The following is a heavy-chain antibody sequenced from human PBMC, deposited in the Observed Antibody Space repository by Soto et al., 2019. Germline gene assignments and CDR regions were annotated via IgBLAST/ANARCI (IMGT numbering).Heavy chain of an antibody. CDR1: GFTFSSYA. D-gene: IGHD6-25*01. CDR3: AKDGPERVYYYYGMDV. Sequence: QPGGSLRLSCAASGFTFSSYAMSWVRQAPGKGLEWVSAISGSGGSTYYADSVKGRFTISRDNSKNTLYLQMNSLRAEDTAVYYCAKDGPERVYYYYGMDVWGQGTTVTVSS. V-gene: IGHV3-23*01. J-gene: IGHJ6*02. CDR2: ISGSGGST.